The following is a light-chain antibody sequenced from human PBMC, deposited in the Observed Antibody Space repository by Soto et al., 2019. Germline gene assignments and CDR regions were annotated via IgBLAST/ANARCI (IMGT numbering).Light chain of an antibody. CDR2: DVS. V-gene: IGLV2-11*01. CDR3: CSYAGRYTYV. CDR1: SSDVGAYNY. Sequence: QSALTQPRSVSGSPGQSVTISCTGTSSDVGAYNYVSWYQQHPGKAPKLMIYDVSKRPSGVPDRLSGSKSGNTASLTISGLQADDEADYYCCSYAGRYTYVFGTGTKVIVL. J-gene: IGLJ1*01.